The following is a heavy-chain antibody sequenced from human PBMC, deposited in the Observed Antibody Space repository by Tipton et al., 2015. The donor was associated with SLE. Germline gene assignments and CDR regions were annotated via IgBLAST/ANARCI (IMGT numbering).Heavy chain of an antibody. Sequence: LRLSCTVSGGPISSSSYYWGWIRQPPGKGLEWIGSIYHSGSTYYNPSLKSRVTISVDTSKNQFSLKLSSVTAADTAVYYCARCVGYSYGFDYWGQGTLVTVSS. CDR1: GGPISSSSYY. CDR3: ARCVGYSYGFDY. CDR2: IYHSGST. V-gene: IGHV4-39*07. D-gene: IGHD5-18*01. J-gene: IGHJ4*02.